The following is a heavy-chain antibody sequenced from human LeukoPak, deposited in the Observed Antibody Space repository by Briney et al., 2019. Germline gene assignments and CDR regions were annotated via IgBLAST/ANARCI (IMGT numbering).Heavy chain of an antibody. V-gene: IGHV3-23*01. J-gene: IGHJ4*02. D-gene: IGHD4-11*01. CDR2: ISGSGGST. CDR3: ASLGGNYVNYFDY. CDR1: GFTFSSYW. Sequence: GGSLRLSCAASGFTFSSYWVSWVRQAPGKGLEWVSAISGSGGSTYYADSVKGRFTISRDNSKNTLYLQMNSLRAEDTAVYYCASLGGNYVNYFDYWGQGTLVTVSS.